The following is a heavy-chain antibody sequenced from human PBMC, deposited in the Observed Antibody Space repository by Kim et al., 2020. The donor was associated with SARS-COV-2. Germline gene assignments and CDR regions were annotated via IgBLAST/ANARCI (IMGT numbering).Heavy chain of an antibody. CDR2: ISYDGSNK. Sequence: GGSMRLSCAASGFTFSSYGMHWVRQAPGKGLEWVAVISYDGSNKYYADSVKGRFTISRDNSKNTLYLQMNSLRAEDTAVYYCAKDVDYYGSGSYVDYWG. D-gene: IGHD3-10*01. CDR1: GFTFSSYG. CDR3: AKDVDYYGSGSYVDY. V-gene: IGHV3-30*18. J-gene: IGHJ4*01.